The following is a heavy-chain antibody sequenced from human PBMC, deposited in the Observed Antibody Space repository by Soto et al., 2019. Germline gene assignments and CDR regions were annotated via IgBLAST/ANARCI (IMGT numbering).Heavy chain of an antibody. V-gene: IGHV1-18*01. CDR2: VSAYNGNT. CDR3: ARDFNCTRRCIDVFDI. D-gene: IGHD2-8*01. J-gene: IGHJ3*02. CDR1: GYSFINYD. Sequence: QVQLVQSGAEVKKPGASVKVSCKASGYSFINYDISWVRQAPGQGLEWMGWVSAYNGNTNYAQKFHGRVTMTTDTSTSTAYMELRSLRSDDTAVYFCARDFNCTRRCIDVFDIWGQGTMVTVSS.